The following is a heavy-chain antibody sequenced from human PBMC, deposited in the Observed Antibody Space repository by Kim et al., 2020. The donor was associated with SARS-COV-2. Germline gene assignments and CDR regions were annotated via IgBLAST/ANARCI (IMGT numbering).Heavy chain of an antibody. V-gene: IGHV1-2*02. J-gene: IGHJ3*02. CDR2: INPKNGGT. CDR1: GYTFSGYY. Sequence: ASVKVSCKASGYTFSGYYLYWVRQAPGQGLEWMGWINPKNGGTNYARKFQGRVTMTRDTSISIAYMELNSLRSDDTAVYYCAKDRVGITGTPSIWGQGTMVTVSS. D-gene: IGHD1-1*01. CDR3: AKDRVGITGTPSI.